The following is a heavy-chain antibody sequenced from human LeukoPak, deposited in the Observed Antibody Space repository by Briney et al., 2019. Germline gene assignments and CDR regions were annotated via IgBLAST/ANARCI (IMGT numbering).Heavy chain of an antibody. CDR3: ARVRDGYNYHYYFDY. D-gene: IGHD5-24*01. CDR1: GGSISSYY. CDR2: IYYSGST. J-gene: IGHJ4*02. V-gene: IGHV4-59*01. Sequence: SETLSLTCTVSGGSISSYYWSWIRQPPGKGLEWVGYIYYSGSTNYNPSLKSRVTISVDTSKNQFSLKLSSVTAADTAVYYCARVRDGYNYHYYFDYWGQGTLVTVS.